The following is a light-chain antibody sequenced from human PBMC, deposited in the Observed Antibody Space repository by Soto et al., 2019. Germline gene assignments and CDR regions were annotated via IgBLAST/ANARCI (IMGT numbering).Light chain of an antibody. Sequence: EIVLTQSPSTLSLSAWERSTLSFRASQSVSSYLAWYQQKPGQAPRLLIYDASNRATGIPDRFSGSGSGTDFTLTISRLEPEDFAVYYCQQYGSSQWTFGQGTKVDI. CDR3: QQYGSSQWT. V-gene: IGKV3-20*01. J-gene: IGKJ1*01. CDR1: QSVSSY. CDR2: DAS.